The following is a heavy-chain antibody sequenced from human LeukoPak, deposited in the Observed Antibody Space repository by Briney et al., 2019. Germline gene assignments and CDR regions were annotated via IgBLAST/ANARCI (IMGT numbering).Heavy chain of an antibody. CDR2: IYTSGST. D-gene: IGHD4-17*01. CDR3: ARAHQDYGDYYFDY. J-gene: IGHJ4*02. V-gene: IGHV4-4*09. Sequence: SETLSLTCTVSGGSISSYYWSWIRQPPGKGLEWIGYIYTSGSTNYNPSLKSRVTISVDTSKNQFSLKLSSVTAADTAVYYCARAHQDYGDYYFDYWGQGTLVTVSS. CDR1: GGSISSYY.